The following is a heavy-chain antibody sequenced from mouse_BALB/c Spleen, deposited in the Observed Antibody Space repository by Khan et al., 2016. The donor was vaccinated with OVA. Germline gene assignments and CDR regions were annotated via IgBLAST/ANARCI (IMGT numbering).Heavy chain of an antibody. Sequence: QVQLQQAGAELMKPGASVKISCKATGYTFNTYWINWVRQRPGHGLEWIGEILPGSGTTHYNEKFKGKATFTADASSNTAYMQLSSLTSEDSAVYYCTRHTRDYWGQGTTLTVSS. CDR3: TRHTRDY. V-gene: IGHV1-9*01. CDR2: ILPGSGTT. CDR1: GYTFNTYW. J-gene: IGHJ2*01.